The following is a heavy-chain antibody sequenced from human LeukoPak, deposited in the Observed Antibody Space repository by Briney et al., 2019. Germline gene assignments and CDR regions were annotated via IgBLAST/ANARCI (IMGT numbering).Heavy chain of an antibody. Sequence: PSETLSLTCTVSGGSISSSSYYWGWIRQPPGKGLEWIGSIYHSGSTYYNPSLKSRVTISVDTSKNQFSLKLSSVTAADTAVYYCASGWYFDYWGQGTLVTVSS. J-gene: IGHJ4*02. D-gene: IGHD6-19*01. CDR1: GGSISSSSYY. CDR2: IYHSGST. V-gene: IGHV4-39*07. CDR3: ASGWYFDY.